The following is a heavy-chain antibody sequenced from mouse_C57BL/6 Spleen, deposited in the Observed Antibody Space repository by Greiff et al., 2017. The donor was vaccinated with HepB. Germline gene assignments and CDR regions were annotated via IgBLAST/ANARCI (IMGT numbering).Heavy chain of an antibody. Sequence: VQLQQSGAELVRPGASVKLSCKASGYTFTDYYINWVKQRPGQGLEWIARIYPGSGNTYYNEKFKGKATLTAEKSSSTAYMQLSSLTSEDSAVYFCARGIYYGNYDYAMDYWGQGTSVTVSS. D-gene: IGHD2-1*01. CDR1: GYTFTDYY. CDR3: ARGIYYGNYDYAMDY. V-gene: IGHV1-76*01. J-gene: IGHJ4*01. CDR2: IYPGSGNT.